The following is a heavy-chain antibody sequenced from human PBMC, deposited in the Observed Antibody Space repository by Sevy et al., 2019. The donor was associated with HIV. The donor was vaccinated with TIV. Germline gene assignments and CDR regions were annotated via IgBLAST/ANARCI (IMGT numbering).Heavy chain of an antibody. V-gene: IGHV3-48*01. CDR2: ISSSSSTI. CDR1: GFTFSSYS. D-gene: IGHD3-3*01. Sequence: GGSLRLSCAASGFTFSSYSMNWVRQAPGKGLEWVSYISSSSSTIYYADSVKGRFTISRDNAKNSLYLQMNSLRAEDTAVYYCARERGMGVLRFLDPYYYGMDVWDQGTTVTVSS. CDR3: ARERGMGVLRFLDPYYYGMDV. J-gene: IGHJ6*02.